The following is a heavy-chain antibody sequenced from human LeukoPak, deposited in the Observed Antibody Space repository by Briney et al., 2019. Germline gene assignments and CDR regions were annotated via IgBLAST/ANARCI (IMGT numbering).Heavy chain of an antibody. CDR1: GGSIGSTTYY. V-gene: IGHV4-39*01. CDR2: IYYTGTT. Sequence: SETLSLTCFVSGGSIGSTTYYWGWIRQPPGKGLEWIGTIYYTGTTYYNPSLQSRVTISVDTSKNQFSLKLSSVTAADTAVYYCARSPRGGGDCSSTSCYAWGQGTLVTVSS. D-gene: IGHD2-2*01. CDR3: ARSPRGGGDCSSTSCYA. J-gene: IGHJ5*02.